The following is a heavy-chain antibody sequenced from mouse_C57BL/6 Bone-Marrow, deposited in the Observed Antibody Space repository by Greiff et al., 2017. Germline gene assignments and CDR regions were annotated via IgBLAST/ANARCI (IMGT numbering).Heavy chain of an antibody. J-gene: IGHJ2*01. Sequence: EVQLVESGPGLVKPSQSLSLTCSVTGYSITSGYYWNWIRQFPGNKLEWMGYISYDGSNNYNPSLKNRISITRDTSKNQFFLKLNSVTTEDTATYYCAREGITTYFDYWGQGTTLTVSS. CDR3: AREGITTYFDY. D-gene: IGHD1-1*01. CDR2: ISYDGSN. CDR1: GYSITSGYY. V-gene: IGHV3-6*01.